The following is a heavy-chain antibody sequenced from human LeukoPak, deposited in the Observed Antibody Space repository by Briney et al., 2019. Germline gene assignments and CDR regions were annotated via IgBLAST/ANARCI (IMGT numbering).Heavy chain of an antibody. J-gene: IGHJ5*02. D-gene: IGHD2-2*01. CDR2: IYYSGST. CDR3: GRYATPFSTQTWFAP. Sequence: SETLSLTCTVSGGSINSYYWTWIRQPPGKALEWIGYIYYSGSTYYNPSLKSRVTISLDTSENQFSLKPSSVTAADTAVYYCGRYATPFSTQTWFAPGGRETPVPVSS. CDR1: GGSINSYY. V-gene: IGHV4-59*01.